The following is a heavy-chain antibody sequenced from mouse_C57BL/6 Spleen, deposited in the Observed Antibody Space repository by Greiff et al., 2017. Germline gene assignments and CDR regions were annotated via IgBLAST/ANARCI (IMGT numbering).Heavy chain of an antibody. J-gene: IGHJ3*01. CDR2: IYPRSGTT. CDR1: GYTFTSYG. CDR3: AREGGDSLAY. V-gene: IGHV1-81*01. Sequence: VQLQESGAELARPGASVKLSCKASGYTFTSYGISWVKQRTGRGLEWIGEIYPRSGTTYYNEKFKGKATLTADKSSSAAYMELRSLTSEDSAVYFCAREGGDSLAYWGQGTLVTVSA. D-gene: IGHD2-13*01.